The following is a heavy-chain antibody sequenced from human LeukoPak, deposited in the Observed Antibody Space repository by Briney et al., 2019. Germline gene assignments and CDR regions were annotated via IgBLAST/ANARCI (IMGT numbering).Heavy chain of an antibody. V-gene: IGHV1-69*04. Sequence: ASVKVSCKASGGTFSSYAISWVRQAPGQGLEWMGRIIPILGIANYAQKFQGRVTITADKSTSTAYMELSSLRSEDTAVYYCARGGIVEQWLGRPYYFDYWGQGTLVTVSS. CDR2: IIPILGIA. J-gene: IGHJ4*02. CDR3: ARGGIVEQWLGRPYYFDY. D-gene: IGHD6-19*01. CDR1: GGTFSSYA.